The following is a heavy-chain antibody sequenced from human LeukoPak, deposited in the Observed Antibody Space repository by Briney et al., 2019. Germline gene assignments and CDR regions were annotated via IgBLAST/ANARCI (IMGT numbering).Heavy chain of an antibody. CDR2: INHSGST. V-gene: IGHV4-34*01. J-gene: IGHJ4*02. CDR3: ARGLRWLALSY. CDR1: GGSISSYY. D-gene: IGHD5-12*01. Sequence: SETLSLTCTVSGGSISSYYWSWIRQPPGKGLEWIGEINHSGSTNYNPSLKSRVTISVDTSKNQFSLKLSSVTAADTAVYYCARGLRWLALSYWGQGTLVTVSS.